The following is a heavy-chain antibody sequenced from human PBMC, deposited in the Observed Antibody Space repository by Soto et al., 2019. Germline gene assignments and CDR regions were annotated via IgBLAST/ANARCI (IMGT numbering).Heavy chain of an antibody. CDR2: IYYTGTT. Sequence: SETLSLTCTVSDSTISNYYWGWLRQPPGLGLEWVGYIYYTGTTTYNPSLRSRVAISLDASKSQFSLNLRSVTAADTAVYYCARLGGYYQAFNIWGPGALVTVSS. CDR1: DSTISNYY. V-gene: IGHV4-59*08. CDR3: ARLGGYYQAFNI. J-gene: IGHJ4*01. D-gene: IGHD3-22*01.